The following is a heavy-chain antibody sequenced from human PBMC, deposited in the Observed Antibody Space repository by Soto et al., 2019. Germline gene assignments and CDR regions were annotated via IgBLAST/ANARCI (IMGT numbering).Heavy chain of an antibody. CDR3: ARVIENSCYSRRWPFPH. V-gene: IGHV3-48*01. CDR2: ISESSTTI. Sequence: GGSLRLSCAASGFTFSSYSMNWVRQAPGEGLQWVAYISESSTTIYYADSVKGRFTISRDNAKKSLSLQMNTLSAEDTAVYYCARVIENSCYSRRWPFPHSGPGTLVPVSS. J-gene: IGHJ1*01. CDR1: GFTFSSYS. D-gene: IGHD6-19*01.